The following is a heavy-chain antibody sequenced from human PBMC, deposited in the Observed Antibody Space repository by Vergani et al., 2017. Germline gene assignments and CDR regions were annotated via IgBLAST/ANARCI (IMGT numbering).Heavy chain of an antibody. Sequence: QVQLQQWGGGLLKPSETLSLTCVVNGGSFTSYHWTWIRQSPGEGLEWVGDIDHTGRPDYNPSLKIRLTMSVDKSRNHFSLTLNSVTATDTAIYFCARVNTETNGHLYYYYYMDVWGQGTAVTVS. J-gene: IGHJ6*03. CDR3: ARVNTETNGHLYYYYYMDV. CDR1: GGSFTSYH. D-gene: IGHD4-11*01. CDR2: IDHTGRP. V-gene: IGHV4-34*01.